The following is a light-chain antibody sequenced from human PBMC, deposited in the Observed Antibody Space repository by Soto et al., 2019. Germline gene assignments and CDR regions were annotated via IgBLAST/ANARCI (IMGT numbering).Light chain of an antibody. CDR3: QQYNNWPGT. V-gene: IGKV3-15*01. J-gene: IGKJ1*01. CDR2: GAS. Sequence: EIVMTQYPATLSVSPGERATLSCRASQSVSSNLAWYQQKPGQAPRLLIYGASTRASGIPDRFSGSGSGTEFTLTISSLQSEDFAVYYCQQYNNWPGTFGQGTKVDNK. CDR1: QSVSSN.